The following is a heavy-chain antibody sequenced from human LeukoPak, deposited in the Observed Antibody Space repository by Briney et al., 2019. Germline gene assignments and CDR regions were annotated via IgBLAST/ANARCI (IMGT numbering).Heavy chain of an antibody. CDR2: IYPGDSDT. V-gene: IGHV5-51*01. Sequence: GESLKISGKGSGYSFTSYWIGWVRQMPGKGLECMEIIYPGDSDTRYSPCFQGQVTISADKSISTASLQWSSRKASDTPMYYCPRRGPLSGTGSDYWGQGTLVSVSS. D-gene: IGHD3-10*01. CDR3: PRRGPLSGTGSDY. CDR1: GYSFTSYW. J-gene: IGHJ4*02.